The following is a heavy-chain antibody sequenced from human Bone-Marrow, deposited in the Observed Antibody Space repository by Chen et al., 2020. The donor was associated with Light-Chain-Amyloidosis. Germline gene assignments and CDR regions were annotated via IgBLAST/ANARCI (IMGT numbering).Heavy chain of an antibody. CDR1: GFALSSYA. CDR2: ISGSGGSR. Sequence: EVQLVESGGGLLQRGGSLRLSCAASGFALSSYAMSWVRQAPGKGLEWVSTISGSGGSRYYGDSVKGRLTISRDNSKNSLCLQMNSLRLEDPAVYYYSTYISYDDILPGYPTDALDIWCQGTMVTVS. J-gene: IGHJ3*02. D-gene: IGHD3-9*01. CDR3: STYISYDDILPGYPTDALDI. V-gene: IGHV3-23*04.